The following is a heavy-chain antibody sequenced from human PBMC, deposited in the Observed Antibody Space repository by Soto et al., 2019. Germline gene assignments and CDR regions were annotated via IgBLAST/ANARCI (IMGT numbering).Heavy chain of an antibody. CDR2: INSDGSST. D-gene: IGHD3-3*01. CDR1: GFTFSSYW. CDR3: ARTGETIFGVVNYYYYGMDV. J-gene: IGHJ6*02. V-gene: IGHV3-74*01. Sequence: GGSLRLSCAASGFTFSSYWMHWVRQAPGKGLVWVSRINSDGSSTSYADSVKGRFTISRDNAKNTLYLQMNSLRAEDTAVYYCARTGETIFGVVNYYYYGMDVWGQGITVTVPS.